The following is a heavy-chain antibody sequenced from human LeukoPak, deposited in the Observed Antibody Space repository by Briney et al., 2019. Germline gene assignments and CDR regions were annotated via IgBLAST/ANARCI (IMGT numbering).Heavy chain of an antibody. J-gene: IGHJ4*02. V-gene: IGHV3-15*01. CDR3: TTERYCSGGSCHDFDY. D-gene: IGHD2-15*01. CDR2: IKRKTDGGTT. Sequence: PGGSLRLSCAASGFTFSNAWMSWVRQAPGKGQEWVGRIKRKTDGGTTDYAAPVKGRFTISRDDSKNTLYLQMNSLKTEDTAVYYCTTERYCSGGSCHDFDYWGQGTLVTVSS. CDR1: GFTFSNAW.